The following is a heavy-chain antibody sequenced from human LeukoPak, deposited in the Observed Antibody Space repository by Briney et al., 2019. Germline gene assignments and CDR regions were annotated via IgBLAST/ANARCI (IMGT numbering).Heavy chain of an antibody. V-gene: IGHV3-30*02. CDR1: GFTFSSYG. D-gene: IGHD1-26*01. Sequence: GGSLRLSCAASGFTFSSYGMHWVRQASGKGLEWVAFIRYDGSNKYYADSVKGRFTISRDNSKNTLYLQMNSLRAEDTAVYYCAKDGVGATATQHWGQGTLVTVSS. CDR2: IRYDGSNK. J-gene: IGHJ1*01. CDR3: AKDGVGATATQH.